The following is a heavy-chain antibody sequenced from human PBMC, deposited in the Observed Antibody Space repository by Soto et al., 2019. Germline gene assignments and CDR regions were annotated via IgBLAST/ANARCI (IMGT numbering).Heavy chain of an antibody. D-gene: IGHD5-12*01. CDR2: IWYDGSNK. V-gene: IGHV3-33*01. J-gene: IGHJ4*02. CDR3: ARTRGYSDYDLDY. CDR1: GFTFSSYG. Sequence: GGSLRLSCAASGFTFSSYGMHWVRQAPGKGLEWVAVIWYDGSNKYYADSVKGCFTISRDSSENTLSLQMNSLRVDDTAVYYCARTRGYSDYDLDYWGQGTLVTVSS.